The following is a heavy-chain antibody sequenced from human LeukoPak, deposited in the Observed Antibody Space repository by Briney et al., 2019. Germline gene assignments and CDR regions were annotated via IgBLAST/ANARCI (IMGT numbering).Heavy chain of an antibody. CDR2: ISGSGGSI. D-gene: IGHD6-19*01. V-gene: IGHV3-23*01. Sequence: GGSLRLSCTASGFTFSSYAMSWVRQAPGKGLEWVSAISGSGGSIYYADSVKGRFTISRDNSKNTLYLQMNSLRAEDTAVFYCAKDRPYIAVAGGPFDYWGQGTLVTVSS. CDR3: AKDRPYIAVAGGPFDY. J-gene: IGHJ4*02. CDR1: GFTFSSYA.